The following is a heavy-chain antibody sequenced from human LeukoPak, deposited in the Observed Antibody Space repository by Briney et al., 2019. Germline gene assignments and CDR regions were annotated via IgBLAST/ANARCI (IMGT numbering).Heavy chain of an antibody. CDR1: GFTFSNYW. CDR2: IKEDESEI. CDR3: ARDVGFIAAAGTFNY. D-gene: IGHD6-13*01. Sequence: GGSLRLSCTVPGFTFSNYWMSWVRQAPGKGLEWVANIKEDESEIYYVDSVKGRCTISRDNAKNSLYLQMNSLRAEDTAVYYCARDVGFIAAAGTFNYWGQGTLVTVSS. V-gene: IGHV3-7*01. J-gene: IGHJ4*02.